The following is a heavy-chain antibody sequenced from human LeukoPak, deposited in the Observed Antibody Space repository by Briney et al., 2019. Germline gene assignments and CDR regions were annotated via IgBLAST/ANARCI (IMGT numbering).Heavy chain of an antibody. V-gene: IGHV4-30-2*01. Sequence: PSETLSLTCTVSGGPISSGGFSWTWIRQPPGKGLEWIGYIFQSGSPSYNPSLRSRVTILVDTSTNQFSLRLNSVTAADTAMYYCARDRAGLGLLDFWGQGTMVTVFS. CDR2: IFQSGSP. CDR3: ARDRAGLGLLDF. J-gene: IGHJ3*01. D-gene: IGHD1-26*01. CDR1: GGPISSGGFS.